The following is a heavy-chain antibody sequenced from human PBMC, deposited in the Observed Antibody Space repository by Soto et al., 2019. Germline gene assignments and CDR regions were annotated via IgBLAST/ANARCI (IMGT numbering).Heavy chain of an antibody. D-gene: IGHD3-10*01. V-gene: IGHV1-69*02. CDR1: GGTFSSYT. Sequence: QVQLVQSGAEVKKPGSSVKVSCKASGGTFSSYTISWVRQAPGQGLEWMGRIVPILGIANYAQKFQGRVTITADKSTSTAYMELSSLRSEDTAVYYCARSLYYYGSGSPTHYWYFDLWGRGTLVTVSS. CDR2: IVPILGIA. CDR3: ARSLYYYGSGSPTHYWYFDL. J-gene: IGHJ2*01.